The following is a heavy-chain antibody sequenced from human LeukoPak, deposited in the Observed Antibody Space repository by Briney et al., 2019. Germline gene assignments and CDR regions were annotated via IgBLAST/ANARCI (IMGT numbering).Heavy chain of an antibody. CDR2: INHSGST. Sequence: SETLSLTCAVYGGSFSGYYWSWIRQPPGKGLEWIGEINHSGSTNDNPSLKGRVTISVDTSKTQFSLKLSSVTAADTAVYYCARGIWFDPWGQGTLVTVSS. CDR1: GGSFSGYY. CDR3: ARGIWFDP. J-gene: IGHJ5*02. V-gene: IGHV4-34*01.